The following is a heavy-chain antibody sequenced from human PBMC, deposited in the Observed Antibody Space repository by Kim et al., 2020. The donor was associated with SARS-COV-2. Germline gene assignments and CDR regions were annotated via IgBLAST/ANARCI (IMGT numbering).Heavy chain of an antibody. Sequence: SRVTISVDTSKNQFSLKLSSVTAADTAVYYCARTEYYDILTGYFGGFDPWGQGTLVTVSS. V-gene: IGHV4-30-2*04. J-gene: IGHJ5*02. D-gene: IGHD3-9*01. CDR3: ARTEYYDILTGYFGGFDP.